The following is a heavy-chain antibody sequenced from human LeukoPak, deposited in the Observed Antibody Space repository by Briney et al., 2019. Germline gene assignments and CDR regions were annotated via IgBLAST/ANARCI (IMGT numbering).Heavy chain of an antibody. J-gene: IGHJ5*02. Sequence: ASVKVSCKASGYTFTSYYMHWVRQAPGQGLEWMGIINPSGGSTSYAQKFQGRVTMTRDTSTSTVYMELSSLRPEDTAVYYCARDRIVVVPATIKVPGRGNWFDPWGQGTLVTVSS. CDR1: GYTFTSYY. CDR2: INPSGGST. D-gene: IGHD2-2*02. CDR3: ARDRIVVVPATIKVPGRGNWFDP. V-gene: IGHV1-46*03.